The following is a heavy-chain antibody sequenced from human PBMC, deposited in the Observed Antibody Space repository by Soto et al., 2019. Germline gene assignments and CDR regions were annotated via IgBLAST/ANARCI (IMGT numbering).Heavy chain of an antibody. V-gene: IGHV1-18*01. CDR2: ISAYNGNT. Sequence: ASVKVSCKASGYTFTSYGISWVRQDPGQGLEWMGWISAYNGNTNYAQKLQGRVTMTTDTSTSTAYMELRSLRSDDTAVYYCARGRSSSSTWWFDPWGQGTLVTAPQ. CDR1: GYTFTSYG. D-gene: IGHD6-6*01. J-gene: IGHJ5*02. CDR3: ARGRSSSSTWWFDP.